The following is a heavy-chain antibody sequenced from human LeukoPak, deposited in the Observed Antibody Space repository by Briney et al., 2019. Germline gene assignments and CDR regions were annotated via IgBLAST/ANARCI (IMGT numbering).Heavy chain of an antibody. V-gene: IGHV3-7*01. CDR2: IKEDGSEK. D-gene: IGHD3-3*01. Sequence: GGSLRLSCAASGFTFSNYWMSWVRQAPGKGLEWVANIKEDGSEKYYVDSVKGRFTISRDNAKYSLYLQMNSLRAEDTAVYYCARDEPYYDFWSGYSNNWFDPWGQGTLVTVSS. J-gene: IGHJ5*02. CDR1: GFTFSNYW. CDR3: ARDEPYYDFWSGYSNNWFDP.